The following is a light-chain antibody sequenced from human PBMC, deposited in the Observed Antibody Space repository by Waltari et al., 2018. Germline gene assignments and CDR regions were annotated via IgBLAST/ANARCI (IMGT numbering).Light chain of an antibody. CDR2: GAS. CDR3: QQYYNWLWT. CDR1: QSVSIP. V-gene: IGKV3-15*01. J-gene: IGKJ1*01. Sequence: EIVMTQSPATLSVSLGERATLSCRASQSVSIPLAWYQQRPGQAPRFLIYGASTRATGVPARFSGSGSGTEFTLIISSLQSEDFAIYYCQQYYNWLWTFGQGTKVEIK.